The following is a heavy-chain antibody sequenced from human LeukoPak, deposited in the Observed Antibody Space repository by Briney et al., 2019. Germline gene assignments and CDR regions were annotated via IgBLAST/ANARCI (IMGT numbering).Heavy chain of an antibody. Sequence: GGSLRLSCAASGFTFSSHGMHWVRHAPGKGLEWVAFIWYDGRDENYADSVKGRFSISRDNSKNTLYLQMNSLRAADTAVYYCANGLGFDASYLDYWGQGTRVIVSS. J-gene: IGHJ4*02. CDR2: IWYDGRDE. CDR1: GFTFSSHG. CDR3: ANGLGFDASYLDY. D-gene: IGHD3-9*01. V-gene: IGHV3-30*02.